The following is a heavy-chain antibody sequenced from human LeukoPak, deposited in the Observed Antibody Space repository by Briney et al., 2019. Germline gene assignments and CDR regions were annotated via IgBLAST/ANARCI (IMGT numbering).Heavy chain of an antibody. J-gene: IGHJ4*02. CDR2: LSSSGNA. V-gene: IGHV3-48*03. Sequence: GGSLRLSCAASGFSFRDHEMNWVRQAPGKGLEWVSYLSSSGNAYYADSVKGRFTISRDNSKNSLYLQMTSMRLGDTAVYYCASGRGSYSPDYWGQGTLVTVSS. CDR1: GFSFRDHE. D-gene: IGHD1-26*01. CDR3: ASGRGSYSPDY.